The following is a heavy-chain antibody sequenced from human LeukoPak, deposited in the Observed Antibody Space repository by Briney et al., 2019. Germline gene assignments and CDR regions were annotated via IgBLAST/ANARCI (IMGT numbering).Heavy chain of an antibody. CDR3: ARGHYDILTGYYTH. CDR1: GYTFTSYD. D-gene: IGHD3-9*01. V-gene: IGHV1-8*01. Sequence: ASVKVSCKASGYTFTSYDINWVRQATGQGLEWMGWMNPNSGNTGYAQKFQGRVTMTRNTSISTAYMELSSLRSEDTAVYYCARGHYDILTGYYTHWGQGTLVTVSS. CDR2: MNPNSGNT. J-gene: IGHJ4*02.